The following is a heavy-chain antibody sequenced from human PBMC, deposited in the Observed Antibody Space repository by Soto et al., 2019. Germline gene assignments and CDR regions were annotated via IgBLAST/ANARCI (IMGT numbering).Heavy chain of an antibody. V-gene: IGHV1-58*01. CDR2: IVVGSGNT. J-gene: IGHJ6*02. CDR1: GFTFSRYV. D-gene: IGHD6-13*01. Sequence: GASVKVSCKASGFTFSRYVLQWVRQARGQGLEWIGWIVVGSGNTNYAQKFQERVTITRDMSTSTAYMELSSLRSEDTAVYYCAADSGLGQQLENLYYYYGMDVWGQGTTVTVSS. CDR3: AADSGLGQQLENLYYYYGMDV.